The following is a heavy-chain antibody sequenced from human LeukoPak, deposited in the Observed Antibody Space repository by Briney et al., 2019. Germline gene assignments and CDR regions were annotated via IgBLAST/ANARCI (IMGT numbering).Heavy chain of an antibody. CDR1: GGTFSSFA. CDR2: IIPVFGST. J-gene: IGHJ4*02. CDR3: ATRLSGANLRHDY. Sequence: ASVKVSCKASGGTFSSFAITWVRQAPGQGLEWVGGIIPVFGSTNYAQKFQGRVTITTDESTTTAYMELSSLRSDDTAVYYCATRLSGANLRHDYWGQGTLVTVSS. V-gene: IGHV1-69*05. D-gene: IGHD5-12*01.